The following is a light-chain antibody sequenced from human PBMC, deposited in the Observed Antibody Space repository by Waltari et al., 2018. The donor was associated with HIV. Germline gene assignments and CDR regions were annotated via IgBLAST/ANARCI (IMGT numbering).Light chain of an antibody. CDR3: QVWDSSTVV. Sequence: SYELTQPLSVSVALGQTARITCGGNNIGSKNVHWSQQKPGQAPVLVIYRDTNRHSGIPERFSGSNSGNTATLTINRAQAEDEADYYCQVWDSSTVVFGGGTKLTVL. J-gene: IGLJ2*01. V-gene: IGLV3-9*01. CDR2: RDT. CDR1: NIGSKN.